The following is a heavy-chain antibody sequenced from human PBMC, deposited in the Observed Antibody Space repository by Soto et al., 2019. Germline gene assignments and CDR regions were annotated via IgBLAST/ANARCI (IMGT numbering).Heavy chain of an antibody. V-gene: IGHV3-21*01. Sequence: PGGSLRLSSPSSGLPFSSYSMNWVRQAPGKGLEWVSSISSSSSYIYYADSVKGRFTISRDNAKNSLYLQMNSLRAEDTAVYYCARDMFVSDIVVVPAAMTVWDYMDVWGKGTTVTVSS. CDR2: ISSSSSYI. CDR3: ARDMFVSDIVVVPAAMTVWDYMDV. J-gene: IGHJ6*03. CDR1: GLPFSSYS. D-gene: IGHD2-2*01.